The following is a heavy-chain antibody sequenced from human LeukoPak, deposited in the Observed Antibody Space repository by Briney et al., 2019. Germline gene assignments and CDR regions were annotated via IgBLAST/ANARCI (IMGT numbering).Heavy chain of an antibody. CDR3: ARDGPWIRLHY. CDR1: GYTFTGYY. D-gene: IGHD5-18*01. V-gene: IGHV1-69*13. Sequence: SVKVSCKASGYTFTGYYMHWVRQAPGQGLEWMGGIIPIFGTANYAQKFQGRVTITADESTSTAYMELSSLRSEDTAVYYCARDGPWIRLHYWGQGTLVTVSS. CDR2: IIPIFGTA. J-gene: IGHJ4*02.